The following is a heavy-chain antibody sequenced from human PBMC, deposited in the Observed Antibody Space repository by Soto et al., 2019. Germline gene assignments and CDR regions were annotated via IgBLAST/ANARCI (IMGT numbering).Heavy chain of an antibody. CDR1: GFTFSSYA. CDR2: ISGSGGST. Sequence: GESLKISCAASGFTFSSYAMSWVRQAPGKGLEWVSAISGSGGSTYYADSVKGRFTISRDNSKNTLYLQMNSLRAEDTAVYYCAKEVEQLESFDYWGQGTLVTVSS. J-gene: IGHJ4*02. V-gene: IGHV3-23*01. CDR3: AKEVEQLESFDY. D-gene: IGHD6-13*01.